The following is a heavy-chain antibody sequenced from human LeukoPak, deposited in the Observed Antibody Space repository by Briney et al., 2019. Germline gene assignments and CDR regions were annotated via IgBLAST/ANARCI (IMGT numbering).Heavy chain of an antibody. V-gene: IGHV3-48*04. J-gene: IGHJ5*02. CDR1: GFTFSSCS. Sequence: GSLRLSCAASGFTFSSCSMNWVRQAPGKGLEWVSYISRTGTTIYYTDSVKGRFTISRDNAKNSLYLQMNRLRSEDTAVYYCARDLWFAESWFDPWGQGTLVTVSS. D-gene: IGHD3-10*01. CDR3: ARDLWFAESWFDP. CDR2: ISRTGTTI.